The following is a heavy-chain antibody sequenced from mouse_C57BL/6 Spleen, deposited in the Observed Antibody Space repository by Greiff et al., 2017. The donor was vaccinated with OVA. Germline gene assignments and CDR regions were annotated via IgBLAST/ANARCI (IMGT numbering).Heavy chain of an antibody. J-gene: IGHJ3*01. Sequence: QVQLQQPGAELVKPGASVKLSCKASGYTFTSYWMHWVKQRPGQGLEWIGMIHPNSGSTNYNEKFKSKATLTVDKSSSTAYMQLSSLTSEDSAVYYCARAKDDYDGNWFAYWGQGTLVTVSA. CDR1: GYTFTSYW. CDR3: ARAKDDYDGNWFAY. D-gene: IGHD2-4*01. CDR2: IHPNSGST. V-gene: IGHV1-64*01.